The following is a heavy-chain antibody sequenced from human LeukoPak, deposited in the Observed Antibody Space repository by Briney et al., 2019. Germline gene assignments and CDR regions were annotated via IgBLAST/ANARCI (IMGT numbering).Heavy chain of an antibody. Sequence: GGSLRLSCAASGFTFSSYAMHWVRQAPGKGLEWVAVISYDGSNKYYADSVKGRFTISRDNSKNTLYLQMNSLRAEDTAVYYCARDDNSYGYVSSFVYWGQGTLVTVSS. CDR1: GFTFSSYA. V-gene: IGHV3-30*04. D-gene: IGHD5-18*01. CDR3: ARDDNSYGYVSSFVY. CDR2: ISYDGSNK. J-gene: IGHJ4*02.